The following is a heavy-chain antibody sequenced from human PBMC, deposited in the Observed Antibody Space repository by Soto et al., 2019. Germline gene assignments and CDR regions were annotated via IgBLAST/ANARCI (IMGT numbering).Heavy chain of an antibody. Sequence: ASVKVSCKASGYTFTSYGISWVRQAPGQGLEWMGWISAYNGNTNYAQKLQGRVTMTTDTSTSTAYMELRSLRSDDTAVYYCARDGTIFGVVIYYYYGMDVWGQRTTVTVSS. J-gene: IGHJ6*02. V-gene: IGHV1-18*04. CDR2: ISAYNGNT. CDR1: GYTFTSYG. CDR3: ARDGTIFGVVIYYYYGMDV. D-gene: IGHD3-3*01.